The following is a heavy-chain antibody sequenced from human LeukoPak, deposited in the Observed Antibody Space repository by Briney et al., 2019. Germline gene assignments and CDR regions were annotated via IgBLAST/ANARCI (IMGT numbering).Heavy chain of an antibody. Sequence: GALRLSCAASGFTFSDYYMSWIRQAPGKGLEWVSYISSSSSTIYYADSVKGRFTISRDNAKNSLYLQMNSLRAEDTAVYYCARAVGSSSCFDYWGQGTLVTVSS. V-gene: IGHV3-11*04. CDR2: ISSSSSTI. CDR3: ARAVGSSSCFDY. CDR1: GFTFSDYY. J-gene: IGHJ4*02. D-gene: IGHD6-6*01.